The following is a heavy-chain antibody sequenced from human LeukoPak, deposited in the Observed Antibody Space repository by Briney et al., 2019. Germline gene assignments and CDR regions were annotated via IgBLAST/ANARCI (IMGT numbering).Heavy chain of an antibody. CDR1: GYIFTGYY. D-gene: IGHD3-22*01. V-gene: IGHV1-2*06. CDR2: INPNSGGT. CDR3: ARDPSYDSSGYYYVNAFDI. Sequence: ASVKVSCKASGYIFTGYYMHWVRQAPGQGLEWMGRINPNSGGTNYAQKFQGRVTMTRDTSISTAYMELSRLRSNDTAVYYCARDPSYDSSGYYYVNAFDIWGQGTMVTVSS. J-gene: IGHJ3*02.